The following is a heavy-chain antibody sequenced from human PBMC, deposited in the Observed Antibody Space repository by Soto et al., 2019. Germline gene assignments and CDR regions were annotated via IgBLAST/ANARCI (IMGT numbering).Heavy chain of an antibody. D-gene: IGHD6-19*01. CDR3: ARQIAVAGAYFDY. J-gene: IGHJ4*02. CDR2: IYYSGST. Sequence: SETLSLTCTVSGGSISSYYWSWIRQPPGKGLEWIGYIYYSGSTNYNPSLKSRVTISVDTSKNQFSLKLSSVTAADTAVYYCARQIAVAGAYFDYWGQGTLVTVSS. CDR1: GGSISSYY. V-gene: IGHV4-59*01.